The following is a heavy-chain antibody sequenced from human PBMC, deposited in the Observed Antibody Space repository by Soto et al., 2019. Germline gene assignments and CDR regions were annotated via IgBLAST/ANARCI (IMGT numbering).Heavy chain of an antibody. Sequence: QLQLQESGPGLVKPSETLSPTCTASGGSISINNYYWGWIRQPPGKGPESIGSIYYTGSTYYISSLKSRITISLDTSTNQYSMRLSSVTAADTAVYYCARHGVDGNHDCWGHGTLITVSS. J-gene: IGHJ4*01. CDR3: ARHGVDGNHDC. CDR1: GGSISINNYY. V-gene: IGHV4-39*01. CDR2: IYYTGST. D-gene: IGHD2-8*01.